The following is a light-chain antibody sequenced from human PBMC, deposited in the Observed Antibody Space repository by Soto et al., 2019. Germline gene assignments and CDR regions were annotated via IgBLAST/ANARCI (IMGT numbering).Light chain of an antibody. J-gene: IGLJ1*01. CDR2: EVN. CDR1: SSDVGGYNY. CDR3: RSYAGSSKV. Sequence: QSALTQPPSASGSPGQSVAISCTGTSSDVGGYNYVSWYQQHPGKAPKLMIYEVNKRTSGVPDRFSVSKSGNTASLTVSGLHAEDEADYYCRSYAGSSKVFGNGTKVTVL. V-gene: IGLV2-8*01.